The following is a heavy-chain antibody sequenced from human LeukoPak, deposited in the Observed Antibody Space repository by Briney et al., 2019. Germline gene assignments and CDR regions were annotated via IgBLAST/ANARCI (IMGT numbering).Heavy chain of an antibody. Sequence: ASVKVSCKASGYTFSDYSDYYIHWVRQAPGQGLEWMGWISPHNGVANYVQKFQGRVTMTRDTSISTAYVELSSLKSDDTAVYYCARSRGSGSYSTYYGKDVWGQGTTVTVSS. D-gene: IGHD3-10*01. CDR2: ISPHNGVA. J-gene: IGHJ6*02. V-gene: IGHV1-2*02. CDR3: ARSRGSGSYSTYYGKDV. CDR1: GYTFSDYSDYY.